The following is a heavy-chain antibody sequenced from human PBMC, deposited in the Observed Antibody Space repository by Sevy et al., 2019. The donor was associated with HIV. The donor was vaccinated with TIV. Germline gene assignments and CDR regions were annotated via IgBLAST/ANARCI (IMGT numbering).Heavy chain of an antibody. V-gene: IGHV1-2*02. CDR2: INPNSGGT. D-gene: IGHD6-13*01. CDR1: GYTFTGYY. J-gene: IGHJ6*02. CDR3: ARVAAENYYYGMDV. Sequence: ASVKVSCKASGYTFTGYYMHWVRQAPGQGLEWMGWINPNSGGTNYAQKFQGRVTMTRDTSISTAYMELSRLRSDDTAVYYCARVAAENYYYGMDVWGHGTTVTVSS.